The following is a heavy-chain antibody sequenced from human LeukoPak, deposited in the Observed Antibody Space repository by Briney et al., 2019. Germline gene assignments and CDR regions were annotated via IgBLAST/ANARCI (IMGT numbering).Heavy chain of an antibody. Sequence: ASVKVSCKASGGTFSSYAISWVRQAPGQGLEWMGGIIPIFGTANYAQKFQGRVTITADKSTSTAYMELSSLRSEDTAVYYCARSKVYGDYGLDYWGQGTLVTVSS. D-gene: IGHD4-17*01. CDR3: ARSKVYGDYGLDY. V-gene: IGHV1-69*06. CDR1: GGTFSSYA. CDR2: IIPIFGTA. J-gene: IGHJ4*02.